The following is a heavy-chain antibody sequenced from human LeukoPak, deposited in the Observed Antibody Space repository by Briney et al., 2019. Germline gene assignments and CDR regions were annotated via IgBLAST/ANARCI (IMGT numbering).Heavy chain of an antibody. CDR3: AREGYSSNWYDY. D-gene: IGHD6-13*01. Sequence: SETLSFTCTVSGGSISSHYWAWIRQPPGKGLEWIGYISYTGSTNYIPSLKSRVTISVDTSKNQFSLKLRSVTAADTAVYYCAREGYSSNWYDYWGQGTLVTVSS. J-gene: IGHJ5*01. CDR2: ISYTGST. V-gene: IGHV4-59*11. CDR1: GGSISSHY.